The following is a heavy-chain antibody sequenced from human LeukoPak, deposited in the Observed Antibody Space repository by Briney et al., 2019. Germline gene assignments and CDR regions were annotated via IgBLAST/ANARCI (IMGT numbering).Heavy chain of an antibody. Sequence: SETLSLTCAVSGGSISSGGYSWSWIRQPPGKGLEWVGYIYHSGSTYYNPSLKSRVTISVDRSKNQFSLKLSSVTAADTAVYYCASLDCSSTSCFVDVWGQGTTVTVSS. D-gene: IGHD2-2*01. V-gene: IGHV4-30-2*01. CDR2: IYHSGST. CDR3: ASLDCSSTSCFVDV. J-gene: IGHJ6*02. CDR1: GGSISSGGYS.